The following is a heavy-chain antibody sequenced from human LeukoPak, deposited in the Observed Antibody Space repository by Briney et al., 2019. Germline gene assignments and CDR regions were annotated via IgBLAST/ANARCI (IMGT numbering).Heavy chain of an antibody. CDR3: ARAGEVAELSDAFDI. J-gene: IGHJ3*02. CDR2: IYYSGST. V-gene: IGHV4-59*01. Sequence: PSETLSLTCTVSGGSISSYYWSLIRQPPGKGLEWIGYIYYSGSTNYNPSLKSRVTLSVDTSKNQFSLKLSSVTAADTAVYYCARAGEVAELSDAFDIWGQGTMVTVSS. D-gene: IGHD6-19*01. CDR1: GGSISSYY.